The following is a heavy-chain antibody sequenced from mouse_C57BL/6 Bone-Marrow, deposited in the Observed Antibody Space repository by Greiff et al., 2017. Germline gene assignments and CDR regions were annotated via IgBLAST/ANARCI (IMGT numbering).Heavy chain of an antibody. CDR1: GYTFTDYE. Sequence: VQLQQSGAELVRPGASVTLSCKASGYTFTDYEMHWVKQTPVHGLEWIGAIDPETGGTAYNQKFKGKAILTADKSSSTAYMELRSLTSEDSAVYYCTRRRDDWYFDVWGTGTTVTVSS. V-gene: IGHV1-15*01. CDR3: TRRRDDWYFDV. J-gene: IGHJ1*03. CDR2: IDPETGGT.